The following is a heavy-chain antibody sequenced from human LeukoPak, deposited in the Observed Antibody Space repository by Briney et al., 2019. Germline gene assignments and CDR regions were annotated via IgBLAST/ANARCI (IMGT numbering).Heavy chain of an antibody. V-gene: IGHV5-51*01. Sequence: GEALKISCKGSGYGFTSYWIGWVRRMPGKGLEWMGIIYPGDSDTRYSPSFQGQVTISAHKSISTAYLQWSSLKASDTAMYYCARPPYSSSIDAFDIWGQGTMVTVSS. CDR1: GYGFTSYW. CDR2: IYPGDSDT. J-gene: IGHJ3*02. CDR3: ARPPYSSSIDAFDI. D-gene: IGHD6-13*01.